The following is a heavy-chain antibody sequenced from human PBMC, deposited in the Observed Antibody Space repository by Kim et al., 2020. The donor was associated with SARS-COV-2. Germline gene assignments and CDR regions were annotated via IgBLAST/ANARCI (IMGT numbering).Heavy chain of an antibody. Sequence: ETTTYTQKFQGRVTMTRDASTDSVHMEMTSLTSDDTALYYCTRAVGAADYWGQGTLVTVSS. V-gene: IGHV1-46*01. CDR2: ETT. J-gene: IGHJ4*02. D-gene: IGHD1-26*01. CDR3: TRAVGAADY.